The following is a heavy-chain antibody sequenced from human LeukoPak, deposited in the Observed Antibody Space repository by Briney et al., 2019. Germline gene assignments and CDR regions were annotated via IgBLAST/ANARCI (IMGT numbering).Heavy chain of an antibody. D-gene: IGHD1-1*01. J-gene: IGHJ5*02. CDR1: GFTFSSYW. CDR3: ARDITPRKLERVFDP. Sequence: PRGSLRLSCAASGFTFSSYWMSWVRQAPGKGLEWVANIKQDGSEKYYVDSVKGRFTISRDNAKNSLYLQMNSLRAEDTAVYYCARDITPRKLERVFDPWGQGTLVTVSS. CDR2: IKQDGSEK. V-gene: IGHV3-7*01.